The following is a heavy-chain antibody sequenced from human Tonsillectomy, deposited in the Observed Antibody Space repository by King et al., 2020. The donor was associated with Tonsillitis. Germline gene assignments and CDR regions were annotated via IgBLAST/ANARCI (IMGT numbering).Heavy chain of an antibody. V-gene: IGHV3-9*01. CDR3: AKDDFGRQRTASEGGAFDI. D-gene: IGHD6-25*01. CDR1: GFTFDDYA. J-gene: IGHJ3*02. CDR2: ISWNSGSI. Sequence: DVQLVESGGGLVQPGRSLRLSCAASGFTFDDYAMHWVRQAPGKGLEWVSGISWNSGSIGYADSVKGRFTISRDNAKNSLYLQMNSLRAEDTALYYCAKDDFGRQRTASEGGAFDIWGQGTMVTVSS.